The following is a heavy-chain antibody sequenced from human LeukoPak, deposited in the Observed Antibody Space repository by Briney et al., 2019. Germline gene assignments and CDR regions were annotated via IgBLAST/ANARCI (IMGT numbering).Heavy chain of an antibody. CDR2: IKKDGSEK. CDR3: ARDLYRIVVVPHYFDY. Sequence: GGSLRLSCAASGFTLSSYWMSWVRQAPGKGLEWVANIKKDGSEKYYVDSVKGRFTISRDNAKNSLYLQMKSLRAEDTAVYYCARDLYRIVVVPHYFDYWGQGTLVTVSS. D-gene: IGHD3-22*01. V-gene: IGHV3-7*01. J-gene: IGHJ4*02. CDR1: GFTLSSYW.